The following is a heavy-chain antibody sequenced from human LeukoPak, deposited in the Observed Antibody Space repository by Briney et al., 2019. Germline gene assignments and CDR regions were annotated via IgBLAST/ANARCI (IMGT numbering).Heavy chain of an antibody. CDR2: INGDGSST. CDR3: ARDKAGYCGGGSCP. V-gene: IGHV3-74*03. D-gene: IGHD2-15*01. J-gene: IGHJ5*02. Sequence: GGSLRLSCVASGFTFSDYWMHWVRQAPGKGLVWVSRINGDGSSTTYADSVKGRFTISRDNAKNTVYLQMNSLRAEDTAVYYCARDKAGYCGGGSCPWGQGTLVTVSS. CDR1: GFTFSDYW.